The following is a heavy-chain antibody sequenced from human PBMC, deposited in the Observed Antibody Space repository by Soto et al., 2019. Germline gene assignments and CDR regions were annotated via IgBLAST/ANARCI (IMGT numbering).Heavy chain of an antibody. J-gene: IGHJ4*02. CDR2: ISAYNGNT. V-gene: IGHV1-18*01. D-gene: IGHD3-9*01. Sequence: ASVKVSCKAPGYTFTSYGISWVRQAPGQGLEWMGWISAYNGNTNYAQKLQGRVTMTTDTSTSTAYMELRSLRSDDTAVYYCARDLKNDDWPDYWGQGTLVTVSS. CDR3: ARDLKNDDWPDY. CDR1: GYTFTSYG.